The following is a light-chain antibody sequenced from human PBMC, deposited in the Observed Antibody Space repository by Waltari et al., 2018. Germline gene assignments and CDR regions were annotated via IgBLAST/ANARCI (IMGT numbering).Light chain of an antibody. CDR1: KNISNY. J-gene: IGKJ2*01. CDR2: VSS. V-gene: IGKV1-39*01. CDR3: HQAYSTPLT. Sequence: DIQMTQSPTSLYASVGDSVSLTCQKSKNISNYLNWYQVQPGRAPALLVYVSSSLPSWASPRFSGSGSGTHFTLAISSLRPEDFASYYCHQAYSTPLTFGPGTNLEIK.